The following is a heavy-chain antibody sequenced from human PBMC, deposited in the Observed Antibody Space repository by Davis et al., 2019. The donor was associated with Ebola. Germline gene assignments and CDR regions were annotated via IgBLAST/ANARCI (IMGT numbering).Heavy chain of an antibody. CDR1: GFTFSSYW. Sequence: PGGSLRLSCAASGFTFSSYWMHWVRQAPWTGLVWVSNINGDGTITNYADSVKGRFTISRDNAKNTLYLQMNSLRVEDAGLYFCARVATDWFDPWGQGTLVTVSS. J-gene: IGHJ5*02. V-gene: IGHV3-74*01. CDR3: ARVATDWFDP. CDR2: INGDGTIT.